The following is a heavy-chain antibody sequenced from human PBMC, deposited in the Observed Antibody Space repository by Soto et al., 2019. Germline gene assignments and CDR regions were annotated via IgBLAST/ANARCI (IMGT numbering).Heavy chain of an antibody. CDR2: INQHETEK. Sequence: GGSLRLSCAASGFTFSDSWMSWVRQFPGTGLEWVANINQHETEKHYVDSVKGRFTISRDNAKNSLFLQMNSLRAEDTAIYYCAIGDSFDFWGQGTPVTVS. V-gene: IGHV3-7*03. CDR1: GFTFSDSW. J-gene: IGHJ4*01. CDR3: AIGDSFDF.